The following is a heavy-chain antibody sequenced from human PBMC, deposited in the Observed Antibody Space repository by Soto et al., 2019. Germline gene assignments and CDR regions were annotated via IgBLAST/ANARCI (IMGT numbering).Heavy chain of an antibody. CDR1: GYTFTSYG. CDR3: ARGRYSGYDLDPLDF. D-gene: IGHD5-12*01. J-gene: IGHJ3*01. CDR2: ISAYNGNT. V-gene: IGHV1-18*01. Sequence: ASVKVSCKASGYTFTSYGISWVRQAPGQGLEWMGWISAYNGNTNYAQKLQGRVTMTTDTSTSTAYMELRSLRSDDTAVYYCARGRYSGYDLDPLDFWGQGTMVTVSS.